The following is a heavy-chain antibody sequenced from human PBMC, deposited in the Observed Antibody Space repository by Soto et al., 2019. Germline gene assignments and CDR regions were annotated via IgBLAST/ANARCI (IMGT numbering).Heavy chain of an antibody. CDR3: ASHPYYVFWSGYPRNDY. Sequence: GGSLRLSCAASGFTFSSYSMNWVRQAPGKGLEWVSSISSSSSYIYYADSVKGRFTISRDNAKNSLYLQMNSLRAEDTAVYYSASHPYYVFWSGYPRNDYWGQETLVTVSS. CDR1: GFTFSSYS. D-gene: IGHD3-3*01. V-gene: IGHV3-21*01. J-gene: IGHJ4*02. CDR2: ISSSSSYI.